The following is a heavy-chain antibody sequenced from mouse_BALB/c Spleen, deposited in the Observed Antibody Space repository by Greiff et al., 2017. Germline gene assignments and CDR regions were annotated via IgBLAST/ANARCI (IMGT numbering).Heavy chain of an antibody. CDR1: GYTFTSYW. Sequence: VHLKQSGTVLARPGASVKMSCKASGYTFTSYWMHWVQQRPGQGLEWIGSICPGDSATSYNQKFKGKANLTAITSTSPSYMMRSSLTNEASVFYCCTGFDWYYSVFDYWGQGTTLTVSS. CDR3: TGFDWYYSVFDY. CDR2: ICPGDSAT. V-gene: IGHV1-5*01. D-gene: IGHD2-3*01. J-gene: IGHJ2*01.